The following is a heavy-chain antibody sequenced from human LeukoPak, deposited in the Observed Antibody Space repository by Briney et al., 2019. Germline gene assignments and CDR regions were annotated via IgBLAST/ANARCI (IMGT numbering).Heavy chain of an antibody. CDR2: ISWNSGSI. Sequence: GGSLRLSCAASGFTFSSYAMSWVRQAPGKGLEWVSGISWNSGSIGYADSVKGRFTISRDNAKNSLYLQMNSLRAEDTALYYCAKDIGSGWYSPFDYWGQGTLVTVSS. CDR3: AKDIGSGWYSPFDY. CDR1: GFTFSSYA. D-gene: IGHD6-19*01. J-gene: IGHJ4*02. V-gene: IGHV3-9*01.